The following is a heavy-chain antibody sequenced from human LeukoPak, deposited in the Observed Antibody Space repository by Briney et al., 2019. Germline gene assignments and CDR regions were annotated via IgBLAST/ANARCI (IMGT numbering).Heavy chain of an antibody. J-gene: IGHJ3*02. V-gene: IGHV3-7*01. CDR3: ARGGVDILTGLRYAFDI. CDR2: IKQDGSEK. CDR1: GFTFSSYW. Sequence: PGGSLRLSCAASGFTFSSYWMSWVRQAPGKGLEWVANIKQDGSEKYYVDSVKGRFTISRDNAKNSLYLQMNSLRAEDTAVYYCARGGVDILTGLRYAFDIWGHGTMVTVSS. D-gene: IGHD3-9*01.